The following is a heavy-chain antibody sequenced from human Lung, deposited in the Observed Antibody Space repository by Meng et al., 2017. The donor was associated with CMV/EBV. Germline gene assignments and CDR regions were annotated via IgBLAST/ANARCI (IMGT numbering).Heavy chain of an antibody. CDR2: IPHRGSS. CDR1: GDSITNHYW. D-gene: IGHD3-10*01. J-gene: IGHJ1*01. Sequence: GRVRGPGPDRGKPPGTLSLTFAFSGDSITNHYWWAWLRQPPGKGLEWIGEIPHRGSSAYNPSLKSRVSMSIDKSKNQFSLKLTSVTAADTAVYHCLRRSGGSVWGQGTLVTVSS. V-gene: IGHV4-4*03. CDR3: LRRSGGSV.